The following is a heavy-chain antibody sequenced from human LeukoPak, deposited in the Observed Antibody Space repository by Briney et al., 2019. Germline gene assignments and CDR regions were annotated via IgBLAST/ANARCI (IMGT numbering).Heavy chain of an antibody. CDR2: IYYSGST. CDR1: GGSISSYY. CDR3: ARLAAFWSGHIDY. Sequence: SETLSLTCTVSGGSISSYYWSWIRQPPGKGLEWIGYIYYSGSTNYNPSLKSRVTISVDTSKNQFSLKLHSVTAADTAVYYCARLAAFWSGHIDYWGQGTLVTVSS. J-gene: IGHJ4*02. D-gene: IGHD3-3*01. V-gene: IGHV4-59*08.